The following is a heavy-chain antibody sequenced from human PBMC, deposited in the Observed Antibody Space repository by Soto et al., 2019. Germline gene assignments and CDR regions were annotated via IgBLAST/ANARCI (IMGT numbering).Heavy chain of an antibody. J-gene: IGHJ4*02. CDR2: INAGYGNT. D-gene: IGHD7-27*01. CDR3: ARDTGDGTFDF. CDR1: GYTFSSYA. V-gene: IGHV1-3*01. Sequence: ASVKVSCKASGYTFSSYAMHWVLQAPGQRLEWMGWINAGYGNTKSSQKFQDRVTISRDTSASTAYMELTSLRSEDTAVYYCARDTGDGTFDFWGQGTLVTVSS.